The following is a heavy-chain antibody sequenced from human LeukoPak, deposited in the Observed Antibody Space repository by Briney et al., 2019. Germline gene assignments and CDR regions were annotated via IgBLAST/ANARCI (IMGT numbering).Heavy chain of an antibody. CDR1: GGSISSSSYH. V-gene: IGHV4-39*01. J-gene: IGHJ4*01. CDR3: ARLRRGFLDY. CDR2: IYYSGST. D-gene: IGHD3-10*01. Sequence: SETLSLTCTVSGGSISSSSYHWGWIRQPPGKGLEWIGSIYYSGSTYYNPSLKSRVTISVDTSKNQFSLKLSSVTAADTAVYYCARLRRGFLDYWGQGTLVTVSS.